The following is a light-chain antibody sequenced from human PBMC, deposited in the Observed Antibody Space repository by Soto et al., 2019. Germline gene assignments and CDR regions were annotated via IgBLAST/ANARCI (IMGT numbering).Light chain of an antibody. CDR3: QQYNTWPLIT. CDR2: GAS. V-gene: IGKV3-15*01. Sequence: SPATLCGAPGERATLSSSSSQSVSRNLAWYQQKPGQAPRLLIYGASTRATGIPARFSGSGSETEFTLTISSLQSEEFAVYYCQQYNTWPLITFRDGTRLEIK. CDR1: QSVSRN. J-gene: IGKJ5*01.